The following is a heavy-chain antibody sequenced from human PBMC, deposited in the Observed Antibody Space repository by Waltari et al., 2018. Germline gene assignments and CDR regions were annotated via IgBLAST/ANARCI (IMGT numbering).Heavy chain of an antibody. J-gene: IGHJ6*03. Sequence: QLQLQKSGPGLVKPSETLSLTCTVSGGSISSSSYYWGWIRQPPGKGLEWIGSIYYSGSTYYNTSLKSRVTISVDTSKNQFSLKLSCVTAADTAVDYCARQNREGWKPIGVYYMDVWGKGTTVTVSS. D-gene: IGHD1-1*01. CDR1: GGSISSSSYY. CDR3: ARQNREGWKPIGVYYMDV. CDR2: IYYSGST. V-gene: IGHV4-39*01.